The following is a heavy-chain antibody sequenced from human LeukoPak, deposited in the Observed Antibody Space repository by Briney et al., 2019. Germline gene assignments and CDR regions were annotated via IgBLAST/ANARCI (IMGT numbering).Heavy chain of an antibody. CDR3: SRGSYDILTGYSTLREY. V-gene: IGHV4-39*01. CDR1: GGSISSSTYY. CDR2: VYYTGST. J-gene: IGHJ4*02. Sequence: KPSETLSLTCTVSGGSISSSTYYWGWIRQPPGKGLEWIGSVYYTGSTYYNPSLKSRITILLDTSKNQISLKLSSVTAADTAVYYCSRGSYDILTGYSTLREYWGQGTLVTVSS. D-gene: IGHD3-9*01.